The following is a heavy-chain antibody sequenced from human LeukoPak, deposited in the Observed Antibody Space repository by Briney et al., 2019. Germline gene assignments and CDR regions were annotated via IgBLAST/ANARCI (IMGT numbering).Heavy chain of an antibody. CDR2: INPSGGST. CDR1: GYTFTSYY. CDR3: ARVGVDYGGNSPLLVY. V-gene: IGHV1-46*01. Sequence: GASVKVSCKASGYTFTSYYMHWVRQAPGQGLEWMGIINPSGGSTSYAQKFQGRVTMTRDTSTSTVYMQLSSLRPEDTAVYYCARVGVDYGGNSPLLVYWGQGTLVTVSS. J-gene: IGHJ4*02. D-gene: IGHD4-23*01.